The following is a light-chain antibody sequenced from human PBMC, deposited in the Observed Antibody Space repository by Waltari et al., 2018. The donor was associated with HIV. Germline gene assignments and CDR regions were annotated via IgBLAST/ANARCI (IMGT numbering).Light chain of an antibody. J-gene: IGLJ3*02. CDR2: RNT. V-gene: IGLV1-47*01. CDR1: SSNIQSNY. Sequence: QSVLTQSPSTSGTPGQRVTISCSGSSSNIQSNYLSWFQQVPGTAPKLLIFRNTQRPSGVSDRFSGSVSGTSASLAISGLRSEDEADYYCAVWDDSLSAQLFGGGTKLTVL. CDR3: AVWDDSLSAQL.